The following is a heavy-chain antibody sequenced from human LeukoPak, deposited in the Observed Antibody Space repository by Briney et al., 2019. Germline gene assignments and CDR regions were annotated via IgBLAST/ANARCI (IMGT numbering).Heavy chain of an antibody. J-gene: IGHJ4*02. CDR2: ISGSGGST. V-gene: IGHV3-23*01. Sequence: GGSLRLSCAASGFTFSSYAMSWVRQAPGKGLEWVSAISGSGGSTYYADSVTGRFTISRDNSKNTLYLQMNSLRAEDTAVYYCAKGPMVRGVIPFDYWGQGTLVTVSS. D-gene: IGHD3-10*01. CDR1: GFTFSSYA. CDR3: AKGPMVRGVIPFDY.